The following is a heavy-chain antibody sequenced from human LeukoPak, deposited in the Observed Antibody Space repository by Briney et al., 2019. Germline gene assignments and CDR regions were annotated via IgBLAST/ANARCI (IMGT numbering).Heavy chain of an antibody. V-gene: IGHV3-48*04. CDR3: ARDLYGDYAFDY. CDR2: ISSSSSTT. J-gene: IGHJ4*02. D-gene: IGHD4-17*01. CDR1: GFSFSSYI. Sequence: GGSLRLSCAASGFSFSSYIMNWVRQAPGKGLEWVSHISSSSSTTYYADSVKGRFTISRDNAKNSLYLQMNSLRAEDTAVYYCARDLYGDYAFDYWGQGTLVTVSS.